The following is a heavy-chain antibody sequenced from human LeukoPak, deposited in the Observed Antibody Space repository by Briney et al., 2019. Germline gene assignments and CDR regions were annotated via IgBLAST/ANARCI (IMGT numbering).Heavy chain of an antibody. CDR2: ISGSGDST. CDR3: AKGRSGVVVAALNY. J-gene: IGHJ4*02. D-gene: IGHD2-15*01. CDR1: GFTFSSYA. V-gene: IGHV3-23*01. Sequence: GGSLRLSCAASGFTFSSYAMSWVRQAPGKGLEWVSTISGSGDSTYYADSVKGRFTISRDNSKNTLYLQMNSLRADDTAVYYCAKGRSGVVVAALNYWGQGTPVAVSS.